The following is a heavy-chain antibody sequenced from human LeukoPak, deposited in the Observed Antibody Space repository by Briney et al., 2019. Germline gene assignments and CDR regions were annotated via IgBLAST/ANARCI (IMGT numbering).Heavy chain of an antibody. Sequence: SETLSLTCTVSGGSISSYSWSWIRQPPGKGLEWVGHLYYSGSTNYNPSLKSRVSMSLDTSNNQSSLKVSSATAADTAVYYCARVQLRSGSPSDFDYWGQGTLVTVSS. CDR2: LYYSGST. V-gene: IGHV4-59*01. D-gene: IGHD6-25*01. CDR3: ARVQLRSGSPSDFDY. CDR1: GGSISSYS. J-gene: IGHJ4*02.